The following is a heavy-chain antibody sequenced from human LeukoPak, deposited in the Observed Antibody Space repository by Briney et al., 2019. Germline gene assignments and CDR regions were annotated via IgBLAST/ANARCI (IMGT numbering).Heavy chain of an antibody. CDR3: ARAGWLQPSYYYYMDV. CDR2: INHSGST. CDR1: GGSFSGYY. Sequence: SETLSLTCAVYGGSFSGYYWSWIRQPPGKGLEWIGEINHSGSTNYNPSLKSRVTISVDTSKNQFSLKLSSVTAADTAVYYCARAGWLQPSYYYYMDVWGKGTTVTVSS. V-gene: IGHV4-34*01. D-gene: IGHD5-24*01. J-gene: IGHJ6*03.